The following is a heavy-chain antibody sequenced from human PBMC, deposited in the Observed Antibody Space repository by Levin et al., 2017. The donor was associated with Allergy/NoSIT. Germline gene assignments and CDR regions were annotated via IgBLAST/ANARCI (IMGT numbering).Heavy chain of an antibody. J-gene: IGHJ4*02. V-gene: IGHV3-7*01. Sequence: GGSLRLSCAAPGFTFSNYWMNWVRQAPGKGLEWVANIRQDGSEKFYVDSVKGRFSISRDNAKNSLYLQMNSLRAEDTAVYYCARTPGRTRYFDYWGQGTLVTVSS. CDR1: GFTFSNYW. CDR2: IRQDGSEK. D-gene: IGHD1-14*01. CDR3: ARTPGRTRYFDY.